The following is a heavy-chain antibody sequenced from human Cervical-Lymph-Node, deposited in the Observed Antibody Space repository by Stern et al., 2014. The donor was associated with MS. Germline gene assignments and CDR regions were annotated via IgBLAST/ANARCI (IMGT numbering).Heavy chain of an antibody. Sequence: EQLAESGAEVKKPGASVKVSCKASGYTFTRYGISWERLARGQGLESMGWISAYNGSTNYAQKLQGRVTMTTDTSTSTAYMELRSLRSDDTAVYYCARGLLGSENAFDIWGQGTMVTVSS. CDR1: GYTFTRYG. D-gene: IGHD2-15*01. V-gene: IGHV1-18*01. J-gene: IGHJ3*02. CDR2: ISAYNGST. CDR3: ARGLLGSENAFDI.